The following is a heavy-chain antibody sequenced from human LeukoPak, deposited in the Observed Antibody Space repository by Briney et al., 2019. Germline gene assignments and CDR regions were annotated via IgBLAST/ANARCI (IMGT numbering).Heavy chain of an antibody. Sequence: SETLSLTCTVSGYSISSGYYWGWIRQPPGKGLEWIGSIYHSGSTYYNPSLKSRVTVSVDTSKNQFSLKLSSVTAADTAVYYCARANRVSLYYFDYWGQGTLVTVSS. CDR1: GYSISSGYY. V-gene: IGHV4-38-2*02. D-gene: IGHD5/OR15-5a*01. CDR3: ARANRVSLYYFDY. CDR2: IYHSGST. J-gene: IGHJ4*02.